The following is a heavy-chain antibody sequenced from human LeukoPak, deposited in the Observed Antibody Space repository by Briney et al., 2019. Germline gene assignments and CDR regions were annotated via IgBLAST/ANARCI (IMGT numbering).Heavy chain of an antibody. CDR1: GGTFSSYA. V-gene: IGHV1-69*04. CDR3: ARGGDWRLYYMDV. J-gene: IGHJ6*03. D-gene: IGHD2-21*01. Sequence: SVKVSCKASGGTFSSYAISWVRQAPGQGLEWMGRIIPILGIANYAQKFQGRVTITADKSTSTAYMELSSLRAEDTAVYYCARGGDWRLYYMDVWGKGTTVTVSS. CDR2: IIPILGIA.